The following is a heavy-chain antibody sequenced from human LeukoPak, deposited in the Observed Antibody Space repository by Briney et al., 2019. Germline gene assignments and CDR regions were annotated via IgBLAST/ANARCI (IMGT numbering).Heavy chain of an antibody. CDR3: AREAGGYSYGSAFDI. J-gene: IGHJ3*02. D-gene: IGHD5-18*01. CDR2: IIPILGIA. Sequence: SVKVSCKASGYTFTSYGISWVRQAPGQGLEWMGRIIPILGIANYAQKFQGRVTITADKSTSTAYMELSSLRSEDTAVYYCAREAGGYSYGSAFDIWGQGTMVTVSS. CDR1: GYTFTSYG. V-gene: IGHV1-69*04.